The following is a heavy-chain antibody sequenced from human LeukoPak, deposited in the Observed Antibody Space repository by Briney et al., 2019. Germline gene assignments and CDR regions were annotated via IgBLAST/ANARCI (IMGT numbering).Heavy chain of an antibody. Sequence: SETLSLTCTVSGYSISSGYYWGWIRQPPGKGLEWIGSIYHSGSTYYNPSLKSRVTISVDTSKNQFSLKLSSVTAADTAVYYCARAPTPNITIPYYMDVWGKGTTVTVSS. CDR1: GYSISSGYY. CDR3: ARAPTPNITIPYYMDV. CDR2: IYHSGST. J-gene: IGHJ6*03. D-gene: IGHD3-3*01. V-gene: IGHV4-38-2*02.